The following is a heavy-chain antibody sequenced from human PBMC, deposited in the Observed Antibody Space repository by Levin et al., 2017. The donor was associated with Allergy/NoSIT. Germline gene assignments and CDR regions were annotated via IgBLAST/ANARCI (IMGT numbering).Heavy chain of an antibody. V-gene: IGHV3-15*01. J-gene: IGHJ4*02. CDR1: GFTFSNAW. Sequence: SCAASGFTFSNAWMSWVRQAPGKGLEWVGRIKSKTDGGTTDYAAPVKGRFTISRDNSKNTLYLQMNSLKTEDTAVYYCTTDLGGFGELPPRVDYWGQGTLVTVSS. D-gene: IGHD3-10*01. CDR2: IKSKTDGGTT. CDR3: TTDLGGFGELPPRVDY.